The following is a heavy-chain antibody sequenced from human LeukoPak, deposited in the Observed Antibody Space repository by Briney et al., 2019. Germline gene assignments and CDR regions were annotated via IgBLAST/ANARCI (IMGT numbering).Heavy chain of an antibody. CDR2: ISDTGNT. CDR1: GFTLSSYA. Sequence: PGGSLTLSCAASGFTLSSYAMSWVRQAPGKGLEWVSAISDTGNTYHSDPVKGRFTISRDSSKNTLFLQMNRLRPEDAAVYYCAKAPVTTCRGAFCYPFDYWGLGTLVTVSS. J-gene: IGHJ4*02. CDR3: AKAPVTTCRGAFCYPFDY. V-gene: IGHV3-23*01. D-gene: IGHD2-15*01.